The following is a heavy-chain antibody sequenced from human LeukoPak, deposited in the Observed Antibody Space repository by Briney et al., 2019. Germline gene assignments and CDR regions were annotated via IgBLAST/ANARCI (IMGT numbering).Heavy chain of an antibody. D-gene: IGHD2-2*01. CDR1: GGSISSSSYY. Sequence: PSETLSLTCTVSGGSISSSSYYWGWIRQPPGKGLEWIGSIYYSGSTYYNPSLKSRVTISVDTSKNQFSLKLSSVTAADTAVYYCARVGVVVPAATSYSFYWFDPWGQGTLVTVSS. J-gene: IGHJ5*02. V-gene: IGHV4-39*07. CDR2: IYYSGST. CDR3: ARVGVVVPAATSYSFYWFDP.